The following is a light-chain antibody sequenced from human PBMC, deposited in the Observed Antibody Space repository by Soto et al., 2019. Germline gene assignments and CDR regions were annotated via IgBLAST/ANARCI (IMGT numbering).Light chain of an antibody. J-gene: IGKJ1*01. CDR1: QSISTG. V-gene: IGKV1-5*03. CDR3: QQYGSSLRT. CDR2: KAF. Sequence: DVQMTLSPSTLRAPVGDRLTITCRASQSISTGLAWYQQKPGKAPRLLIYKAFSLESGVPSRFSGSGSGTDFTLTISRLEPEDFAVYYCQQYGSSLRTFGQGTKVDIK.